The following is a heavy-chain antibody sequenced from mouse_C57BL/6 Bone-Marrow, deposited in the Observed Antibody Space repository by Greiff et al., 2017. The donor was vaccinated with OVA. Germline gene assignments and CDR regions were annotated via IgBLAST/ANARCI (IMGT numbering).Heavy chain of an antibody. Sequence: QVHVKQSGAELMKPGASVKLSCKATGYTFTGHRIEWVKQRPGHGLEWIGEILPGSGSTNYNEKFKGKATFTADTSSNTAYMQLSSLTTEDSAIYYCARNGFITTVVAHWYFDVWGTGTTVTVSS. CDR3: ARNGFITTVVAHWYFDV. J-gene: IGHJ1*03. D-gene: IGHD1-1*01. CDR2: ILPGSGST. CDR1: GYTFTGHR. V-gene: IGHV1-9*01.